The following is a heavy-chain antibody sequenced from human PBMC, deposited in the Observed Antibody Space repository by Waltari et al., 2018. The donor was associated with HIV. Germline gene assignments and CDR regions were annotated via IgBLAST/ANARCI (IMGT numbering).Heavy chain of an antibody. Sequence: QVQLQESGPGLVKPSETLSLTCTVSGYSISSGYYWGWIRQPPGKGLEWIGSIYHSGSTYYNPSLKSRVTISVDTSKNQFSLKLSSVTAADTAVYYCARDRHHLWPFDYWGQGTLVTVSS. V-gene: IGHV4-38-2*02. J-gene: IGHJ4*02. CDR1: GYSISSGYY. CDR3: ARDRHHLWPFDY. D-gene: IGHD3-10*01. CDR2: IYHSGST.